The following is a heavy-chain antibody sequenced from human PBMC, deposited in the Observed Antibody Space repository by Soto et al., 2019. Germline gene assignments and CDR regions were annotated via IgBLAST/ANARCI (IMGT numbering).Heavy chain of an antibody. Sequence: KTSETLSLTCAVSSGSISSSNWWSWVRQPPGKGLEWIGEIYHSGSTNYNPSLKSRVTISVDKSKNQFSLKLSSVTAADTAVYYCARVPRSGSSEENYYYMDVWGKGTTVTVSS. CDR3: ARVPRSGSSEENYYYMDV. J-gene: IGHJ6*03. V-gene: IGHV4-4*02. D-gene: IGHD3-10*01. CDR2: IYHSGST. CDR1: SGSISSSNW.